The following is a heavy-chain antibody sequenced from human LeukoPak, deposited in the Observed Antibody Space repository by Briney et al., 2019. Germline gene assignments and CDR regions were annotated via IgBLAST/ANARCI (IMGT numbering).Heavy chain of an antibody. D-gene: IGHD3-10*01. V-gene: IGHV3-7*02. J-gene: IGHJ4*02. CDR1: GFTFSRYW. Sequence: GGSLRLSCAASGFTFSRYWMSWVRQAPGKGLEWVGNIKEDGTVKYYVESVKGRFTISRDNAKNSLYLQMNSLRAEDTAVYYCAASITMFDYWGQGTLVTVS. CDR3: AASITMFDY. CDR2: IKEDGTVK.